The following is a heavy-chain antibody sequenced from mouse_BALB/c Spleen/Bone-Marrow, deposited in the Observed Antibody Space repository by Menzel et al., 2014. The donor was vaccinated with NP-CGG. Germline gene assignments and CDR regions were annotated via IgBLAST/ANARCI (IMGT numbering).Heavy chain of an antibody. Sequence: VQLKDSGGGLVQPGGSRKLSCAASGFTFSSFGMHWVRQAPERGLEWVAYISSGSSTIFYADTVKGRFTISRDNPKNTLFLQMTSLRSEDTATYYCTRGGNWEDFDYWGQGTTLTVSS. D-gene: IGHD4-1*01. CDR3: TRGGNWEDFDY. V-gene: IGHV5-17*02. J-gene: IGHJ2*01. CDR2: ISSGSSTI. CDR1: GFTFSSFG.